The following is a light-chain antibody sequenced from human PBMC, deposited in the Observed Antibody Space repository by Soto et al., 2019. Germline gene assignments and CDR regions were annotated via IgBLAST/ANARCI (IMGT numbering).Light chain of an antibody. Sequence: QSVLTQPASVSGSPGQSITISCTGSNNDIGGFDFVSWYQQLPGKAPKLIIYEVVNRPSGVSYRFSASKSGNTASLTISRLQTEGEADYYCCSYAGSSTWVFGGGTKLTVL. CDR3: CSYAGSSTWV. J-gene: IGLJ3*02. CDR1: NNDIGGFDF. V-gene: IGLV2-23*02. CDR2: EVV.